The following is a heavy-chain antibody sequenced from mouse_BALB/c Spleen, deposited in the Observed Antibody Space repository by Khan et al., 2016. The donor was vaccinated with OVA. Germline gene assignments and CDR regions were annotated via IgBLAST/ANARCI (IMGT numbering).Heavy chain of an antibody. J-gene: IGHJ4*01. D-gene: IGHD4-1*01. V-gene: IGHV3-2*02. Sequence: EVQLQESGPGLVKPSQSLSLTCTVTGYSITRDYAWNWIRQFPGNKLEWRGYITNSGSTNYNQYLKSRISITRDTSKNQSYLQLNYVTTEDTAPYYLASELGRYYAMDYWGQGTSVTVSA. CDR2: ITNSGST. CDR3: ASELGRYYAMDY. CDR1: GYSITRDYA.